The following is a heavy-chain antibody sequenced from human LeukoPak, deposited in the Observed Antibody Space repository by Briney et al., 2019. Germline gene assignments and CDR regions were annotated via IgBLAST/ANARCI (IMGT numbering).Heavy chain of an antibody. D-gene: IGHD1-14*01. Sequence: GGALLLSCVASGFALSDSWMHWVRQAPGKGLVAGSHIIPDGRGTNYADFVKGRFIISRHNAKNTVFLQMNSLRAEDTSVYYCARDLGFSPDHWGQGTLVTVSS. CDR1: GFALSDSW. CDR2: IIPDGRGT. V-gene: IGHV3-74*01. J-gene: IGHJ1*01. CDR3: ARDLGFSPDH.